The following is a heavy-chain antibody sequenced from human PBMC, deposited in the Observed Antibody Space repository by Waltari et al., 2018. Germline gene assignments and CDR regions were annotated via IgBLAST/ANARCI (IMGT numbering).Heavy chain of an antibody. V-gene: IGHV4-34*01. D-gene: IGHD2-15*01. CDR3: AGGEIVVVVAATLYYYYGMDV. CDR1: GGSFSGYY. Sequence: QVQLQQWGAGLLKPSETLSLTCAVYGGSFSGYYWSWIRQPPGKGLEWIGEINHSGSTNYNPSLKSRVTISVDTSKNQLSLKLSSVTAADTAVYYCAGGEIVVVVAATLYYYYGMDVWGQGTTVTVSS. CDR2: INHSGST. J-gene: IGHJ6*02.